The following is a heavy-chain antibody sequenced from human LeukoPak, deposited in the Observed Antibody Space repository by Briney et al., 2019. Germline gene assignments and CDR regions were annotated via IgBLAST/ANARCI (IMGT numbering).Heavy chain of an antibody. CDR3: ARTARLDF. CDR1: GYSFPIYW. Sequence: GESLKISCEASGYSFPIYWIAWVRQAPGKGLEWMGNIYPGDSDTRYSPSFRGQATISVDKSVSTAYLHFSSLRASDTAIYYCARTARLDFWGQGTPVTV. CDR2: IYPGDSDT. V-gene: IGHV5-51*01. J-gene: IGHJ4*02.